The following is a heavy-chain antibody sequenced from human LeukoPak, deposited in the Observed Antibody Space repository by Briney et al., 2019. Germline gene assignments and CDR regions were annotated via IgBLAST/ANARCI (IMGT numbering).Heavy chain of an antibody. D-gene: IGHD6-13*01. J-gene: IGHJ4*02. CDR3: ARGYSSSWYPPYFDY. V-gene: IGHV3-53*01. Sequence: GGSLRLSCAACGFTVSSNYMSWVRQAPGKGLEWVSVIYSGGSTYYADSVKGRFTISRDNSKNTLYLQMNSLRAEDTAVYYCARGYSSSWYPPYFDYWGQGTLVTVSS. CDR1: GFTVSSNY. CDR2: IYSGGST.